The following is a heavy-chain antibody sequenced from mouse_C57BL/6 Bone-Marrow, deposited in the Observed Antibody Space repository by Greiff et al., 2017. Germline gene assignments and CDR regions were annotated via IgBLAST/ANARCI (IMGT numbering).Heavy chain of an antibody. V-gene: IGHV1-64*01. Sequence: QVQLQQPGAELVKPGASVKLSCKASGYTFNSYWMHWVKQRPGQGLEWIGMIHPNSGGTNYNEKFKSKATLTVDKASSTAYMQLSSLTSEDSAVYYCAIPPMSSDGYDDGYYYARDYWGQGTSVTVSS. CDR1: GYTFNSYW. CDR2: IHPNSGGT. J-gene: IGHJ4*01. CDR3: AIPPMSSDGYDDGYYYARDY. D-gene: IGHD2-2*01.